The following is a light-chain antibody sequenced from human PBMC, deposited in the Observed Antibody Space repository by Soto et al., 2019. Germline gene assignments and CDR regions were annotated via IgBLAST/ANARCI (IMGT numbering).Light chain of an antibody. J-gene: IGKJ1*01. CDR2: DAS. V-gene: IGKV3-11*01. Sequence: EIVLTQSPATLSLSPGERATLSCWASQSVNRYLVWYQQKPGQAPRLLMYDASKRATGIPARFSGSGSGTDFTLTISSLQPDDFATYYCQQYNSYSFGQGTKVDIK. CDR3: QQYNSYS. CDR1: QSVNRY.